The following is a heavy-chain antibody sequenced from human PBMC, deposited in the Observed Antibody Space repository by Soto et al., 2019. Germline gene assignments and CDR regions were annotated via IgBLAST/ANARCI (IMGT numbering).Heavy chain of an antibody. D-gene: IGHD3-9*01. Sequence: PGGSLRLSCAASGFTFSSYAMTWVRQAPGKGLEWVSYISSSSSTIYYADSVKGRFTISRDNAKNSLYLQMNSLRDEDTAVYYCASRYFDWPIPYYGMDVWGQGTTVTVSS. CDR1: GFTFSSYA. J-gene: IGHJ6*02. CDR3: ASRYFDWPIPYYGMDV. CDR2: ISSSSSTI. V-gene: IGHV3-48*02.